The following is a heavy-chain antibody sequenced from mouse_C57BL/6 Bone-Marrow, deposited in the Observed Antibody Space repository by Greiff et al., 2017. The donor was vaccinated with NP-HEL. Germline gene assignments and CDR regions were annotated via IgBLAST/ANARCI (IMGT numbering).Heavy chain of an antibody. D-gene: IGHD1-1*01. CDR3: ARNYGSSYYYAMDY. J-gene: IGHJ4*01. CDR1: GFTFSDYG. V-gene: IGHV5-15*01. CDR2: ISNMAYSI. Sequence: EVKLVESGGGLVQPGGSLKLSCAASGFTFSDYGMAWVRQAPRKGPEWVAFISNMAYSIYYADTVTGRFTISRENAKNTLYLEMSSLRSEDTAMYYCARNYGSSYYYAMDYWGQGTSVTVSS.